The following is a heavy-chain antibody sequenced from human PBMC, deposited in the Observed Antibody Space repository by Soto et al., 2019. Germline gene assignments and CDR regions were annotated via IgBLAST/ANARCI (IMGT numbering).Heavy chain of an antibody. CDR1: GFTFSNYA. J-gene: IGHJ4*02. V-gene: IGHV3-23*01. CDR3: AKEYSTSFDY. CDR2: ISAGGSNT. D-gene: IGHD6-6*01. Sequence: EVQLLESGGGLIHPGGSLRLSCAASGFTFSNYAMNWVRQAPGKGLEWVSAISAGGSNTDYADSVKGRFTISSDNSKNTLYLQMNSLRAEDTAVYYCAKEYSTSFDYWGQGTLVTVSS.